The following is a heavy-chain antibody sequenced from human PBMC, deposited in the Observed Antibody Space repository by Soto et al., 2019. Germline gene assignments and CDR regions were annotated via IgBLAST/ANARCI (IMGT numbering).Heavy chain of an antibody. D-gene: IGHD6-13*01. J-gene: IGHJ5*02. CDR3: ARGVGYNWFDP. Sequence: EVQLVESGGGLVQPGGSLRLSCAASGFTFSSYTMNWVRQAPGKGLEWVSYISSSSNIYYADYVKSRFTISRDNAQNSRYLQMNSLRDEDTAVYYCARGVGYNWFDPWGQGTLVTVSS. CDR2: ISSSSNI. CDR1: GFTFSSYT. V-gene: IGHV3-48*02.